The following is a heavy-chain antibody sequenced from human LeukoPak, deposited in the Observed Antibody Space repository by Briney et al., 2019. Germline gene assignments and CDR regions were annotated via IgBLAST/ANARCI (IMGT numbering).Heavy chain of an antibody. J-gene: IGHJ3*02. CDR1: GGSISSGGYY. Sequence: TSETLSLTCTVSGGSISSGGYYWSWIRRHPGKGLEWIGYIYYSGSTYYNPSLKSRVTMSVDTSKNQFSLKLSSVTAADTAVYYCARDRSPLTSDAFDIWGQGTMVTVSS. CDR2: IYYSGST. CDR3: ARDRSPLTSDAFDI. D-gene: IGHD4/OR15-4a*01. V-gene: IGHV4-31*03.